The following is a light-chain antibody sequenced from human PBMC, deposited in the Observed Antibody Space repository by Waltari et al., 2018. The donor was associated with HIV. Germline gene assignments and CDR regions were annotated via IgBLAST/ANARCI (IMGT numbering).Light chain of an antibody. CDR3: AAWDDSLSGWV. J-gene: IGLJ3*02. V-gene: IGLV1-47*01. CDR1: SSNIGSNY. Sequence: QSVLTQPPSASGTPGQRVTISCSGSSSNIGSNYVYWFQQLPGTAPKLLIYRNDQRPSGVPGRFAGSKSGTSASPAISGLRSENEADYYCAAWDDSLSGWVFGGGTKLTVL. CDR2: RND.